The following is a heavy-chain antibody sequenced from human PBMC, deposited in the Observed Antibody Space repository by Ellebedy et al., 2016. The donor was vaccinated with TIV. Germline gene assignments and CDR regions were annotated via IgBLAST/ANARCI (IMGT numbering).Heavy chain of an antibody. J-gene: IGHJ4*02. Sequence: SETLSLTCAVYGGSFSGYYWSWIRQPPGKGLEWIGEINHSGSTNYNPSLKSRVTVSVDTSKNQFSLKLSSVTAADTAVYYCARLHSSGWYYFDYWGQGTLVTVSS. CDR1: GGSFSGYY. V-gene: IGHV4-34*01. CDR3: ARLHSSGWYYFDY. CDR2: INHSGST. D-gene: IGHD6-19*01.